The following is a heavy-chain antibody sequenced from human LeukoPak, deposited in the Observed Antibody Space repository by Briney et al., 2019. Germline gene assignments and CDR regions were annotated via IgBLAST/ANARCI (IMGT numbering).Heavy chain of an antibody. V-gene: IGHV4-34*01. Sequence: PSETLSLTCAVYGGSFSGYYWSWIRQPPGKGLEWIGEINYSGSTNYNPSLKSRVTISVDTSNNQFSLKLSSETAADTAVYYCTRGSTTYDYVWGSYRFHYFDYWGQGTLVTVSS. D-gene: IGHD3-16*02. CDR3: TRGSTTYDYVWGSYRFHYFDY. CDR1: GGSFSGYY. J-gene: IGHJ4*02. CDR2: INYSGST.